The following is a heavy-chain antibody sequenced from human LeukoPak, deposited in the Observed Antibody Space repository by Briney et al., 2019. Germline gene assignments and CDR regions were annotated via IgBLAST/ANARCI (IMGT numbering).Heavy chain of an antibody. CDR1: GFTFSSKY. D-gene: IGHD2-21*02. J-gene: IGHJ1*01. CDR3: TRGEEDVTAPHS. V-gene: IGHV3-53*01. CDR2: IYTAGST. Sequence: GGSLRLSCAASGFTFSSKYMGWVRQAPGRGLEWVSVIYTAGSTYYTDSVKGRFTISRDNSANTLSLQMNSLRAEDTAMYHCTRGEEDVTAPHSWGQGTLVTVSS.